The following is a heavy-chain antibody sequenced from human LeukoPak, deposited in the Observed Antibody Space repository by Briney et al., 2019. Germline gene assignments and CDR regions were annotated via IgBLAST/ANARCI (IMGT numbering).Heavy chain of an antibody. CDR1: GGSVSSGSYY. V-gene: IGHV4-61*01. CDR3: ATYGYGGSWYWFDL. J-gene: IGHJ5*02. Sequence: PSETLSLTCTVSGGSVSSGSYYWSWIRPPPGKGLERIGYIYDSGSTNYNPSLKGRVTISVDTSKNQFSLKLSSVTAADTAVYYCATYGYGGSWYWFDLWGQGTLVTVSS. CDR2: IYDSGST. D-gene: IGHD6-13*01.